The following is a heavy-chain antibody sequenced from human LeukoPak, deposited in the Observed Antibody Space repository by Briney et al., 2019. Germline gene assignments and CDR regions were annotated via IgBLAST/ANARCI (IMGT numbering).Heavy chain of an antibody. J-gene: IGHJ4*02. CDR3: ATVSDRLDY. CDR1: GGSISSSRYY. V-gene: IGHV4-39*02. D-gene: IGHD1-1*01. Sequence: PSETLSLTCTVSGGSISSSRYYWGWIRQPPGKGLEWIGSMYYSGSTYYNPSLKSRVIISVDTSKNHFSLKLSSVTAADTAVYYCATVSDRLDYWGQGTLVTVSA. CDR2: MYYSGST.